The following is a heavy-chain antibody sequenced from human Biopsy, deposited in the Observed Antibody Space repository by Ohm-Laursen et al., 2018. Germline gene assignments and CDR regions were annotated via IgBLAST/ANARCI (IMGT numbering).Heavy chain of an antibody. J-gene: IGHJ6*02. D-gene: IGHD6-6*01. CDR3: ARDSRRTAREGGMDV. Sequence: SLRLSCAASGFTFSSYSMNWVRQAPGKGLEWISYISETSSHIYDADPVKGRFTVARDNAKNSLYLQLNSLRAEDTAVYYCARDSRRTAREGGMDVWGQGTTVTVSS. CDR2: ISETSSHI. V-gene: IGHV3-21*01. CDR1: GFTFSSYS.